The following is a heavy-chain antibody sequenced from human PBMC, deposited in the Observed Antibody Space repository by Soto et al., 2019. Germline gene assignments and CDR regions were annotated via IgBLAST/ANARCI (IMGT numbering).Heavy chain of an antibody. CDR2: INPSGGST. CDR1: GYTFTSYY. Sequence: QVQLVQSGAEVKKPGASVKVSCKASGYTFTSYYLHWVRQAPGQGLEWMGIINPSGGSTSYAQKFQGRVTMTRDTSTSTVYMELSSLRIEDTAVYYCARDRSSRWFYFDYWGQGTLVTVSS. J-gene: IGHJ4*02. CDR3: ARDRSSRWFYFDY. D-gene: IGHD2-2*01. V-gene: IGHV1-46*01.